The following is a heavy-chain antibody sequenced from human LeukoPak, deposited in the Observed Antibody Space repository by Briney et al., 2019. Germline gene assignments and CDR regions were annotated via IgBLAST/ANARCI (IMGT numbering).Heavy chain of an antibody. Sequence: QPGGSLRLSCAASGFTFSTYAMSWVRQAPGKGLEWVSAISGSGGSTNYADSVKGRFTISRDNSKNTLYLQVNSLRAEDAAVYYCAKENGYNYYFDYWGQGTLVTVSS. CDR2: ISGSGGST. CDR1: GFTFSTYA. D-gene: IGHD5-24*01. V-gene: IGHV3-23*01. J-gene: IGHJ4*02. CDR3: AKENGYNYYFDY.